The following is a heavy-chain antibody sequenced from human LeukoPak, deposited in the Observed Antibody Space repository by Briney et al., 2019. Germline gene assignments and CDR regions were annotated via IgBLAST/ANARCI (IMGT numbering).Heavy chain of an antibody. V-gene: IGHV3-11*05. CDR2: ISSGSSCT. CDR1: GFRFSDYY. J-gene: IGHJ4*02. CDR3: AKAGTAMDVDY. D-gene: IGHD5-18*01. Sequence: KPGGSLRLSCAASGFRFSDYYMSWIRQAPGKGLEWVSYISSGSSCTNYADSVKGRFTISRVNGKNSLYLQMDSVRGKDTAVYYCAKAGTAMDVDYWGQGTLVTVSS.